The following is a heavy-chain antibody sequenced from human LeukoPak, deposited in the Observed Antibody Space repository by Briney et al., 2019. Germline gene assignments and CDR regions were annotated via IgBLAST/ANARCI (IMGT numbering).Heavy chain of an antibody. V-gene: IGHV3-74*01. J-gene: IGHJ4*02. CDR3: ARDQIYRSGGFCYFEY. CDR1: GFTFSRFW. CDR2: INSDGSDI. D-gene: IGHD2-15*01. Sequence: PGGSLRLSCAASGFTFSRFWMHWVRHAPGKGLVWVSRINSDGSDIIYADFVKGRFTISRDNAKNTLYLQMNSLRAEDTAVYYCARDQIYRSGGFCYFEYWGQGTLVTVSS.